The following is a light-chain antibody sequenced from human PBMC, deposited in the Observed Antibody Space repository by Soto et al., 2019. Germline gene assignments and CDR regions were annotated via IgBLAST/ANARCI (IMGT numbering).Light chain of an antibody. CDR2: GAS. Sequence: EVVMTQSPATLSVSPGERVTLSCRASQSVRSHLAWHQQKPGQAPSLLIFGASTRATGVPDRFSGGESGTEFTLTISSLQSEDVAVYFCQQYNDWPRTFGGGTRVEIK. CDR3: QQYNDWPRT. J-gene: IGKJ4*01. CDR1: QSVRSH. V-gene: IGKV3-15*01.